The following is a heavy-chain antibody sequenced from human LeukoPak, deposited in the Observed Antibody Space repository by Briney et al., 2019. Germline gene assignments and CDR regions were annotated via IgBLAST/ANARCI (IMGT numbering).Heavy chain of an antibody. Sequence: AETLTLTCTVSGCSISNYSWNWIRQPPAKGLEWVAYIYYSGSTIYKHSLKSRVTISVGTSKNQFSLKLSSVTDADTAVYYCARETTVVTPSWSDVFDTWGQGTMVTVSS. CDR3: ARETTVVTPSWSDVFDT. J-gene: IGHJ3*02. CDR1: GCSISNYS. V-gene: IGHV4-59*01. D-gene: IGHD4-23*01. CDR2: IYYSGST.